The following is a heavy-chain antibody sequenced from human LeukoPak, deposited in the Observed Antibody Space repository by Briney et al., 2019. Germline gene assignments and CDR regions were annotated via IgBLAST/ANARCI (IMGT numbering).Heavy chain of an antibody. D-gene: IGHD1-26*01. V-gene: IGHV3-7*05. CDR1: GFSFSNYW. CDR3: ARAGVGGATANDY. J-gene: IGHJ4*02. Sequence: GSLRSSCEASGFSFSNYWMTWVRQAPGKGLQWVANIKQHGSEKDYVDSVKGRFTLSRDNAKNSVYLQMNSLRAEDTAVYYCARAGVGGATANDYWGQGTLVTVSS. CDR2: IKQHGSEK.